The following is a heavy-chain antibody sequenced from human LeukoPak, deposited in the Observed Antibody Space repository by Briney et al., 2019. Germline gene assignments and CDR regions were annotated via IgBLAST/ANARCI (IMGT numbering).Heavy chain of an antibody. J-gene: IGHJ6*02. CDR2: IYSGGST. V-gene: IGHV3-53*01. CDR3: ARDGSWTGYYYGMDV. Sequence: SGGSLRLSCAASGFTVSSNYMSWVRQAPGKGLEWVSVIYSGGSTYYADSVKGRFTISRDNSKNTLYLQMNSLRAEDTAVYYCARDGSWTGYYYGMDVWGQGTTVTVSS. D-gene: IGHD3/OR15-3a*01. CDR1: GFTVSSNY.